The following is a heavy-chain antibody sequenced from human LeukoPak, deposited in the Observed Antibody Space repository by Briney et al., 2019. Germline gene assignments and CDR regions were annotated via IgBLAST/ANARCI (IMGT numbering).Heavy chain of an antibody. J-gene: IGHJ4*02. D-gene: IGHD2-15*01. Sequence: SGGSLRLSCAASGFTFRNYWMGWVRQAPGKGLEWVANTKPDGSAEYYADSVRGRFTTSRDNANNLLYLRMNRLRAEDTAVYYCARGGGLNTNFDYWGQGTLVTVSS. CDR2: TKPDGSAE. CDR1: GFTFRNYW. CDR3: ARGGGLNTNFDY. V-gene: IGHV3-7*01.